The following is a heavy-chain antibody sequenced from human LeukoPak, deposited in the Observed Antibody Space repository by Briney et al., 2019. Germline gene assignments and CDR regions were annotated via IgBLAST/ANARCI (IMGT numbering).Heavy chain of an antibody. CDR3: VRQPGSTAAFDT. D-gene: IGHD5-18*01. J-gene: IGHJ3*02. V-gene: IGHV4-59*08. CDR1: GVSMNNYY. CDR2: SHNNGES. Sequence: SETLSLTCTVSGVSMNNYYWSWIRQTPGKGLEWIAYSHNNGESRYNPALKSRITISVYTSKSEFTLKLRSVTAADTAIYYCVRQPGSTAAFDTWGQGTMVTVS.